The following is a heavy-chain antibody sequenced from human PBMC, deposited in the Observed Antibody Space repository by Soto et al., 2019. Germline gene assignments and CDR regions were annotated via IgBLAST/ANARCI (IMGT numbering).Heavy chain of an antibody. CDR3: ARREDTFAF. J-gene: IGHJ4*02. V-gene: IGHV4-4*07. CDR2: VYSSGRT. CDR1: GVSIINNY. Sequence: SETLSLTCAVSGVSIINNYWTWIRQPAGKGLEWLGRVYSSGRTTYNPSLKSRLTMSVDTSKNQFSLHLTSVTAADTAVYYCARREDTFAFWGQGMLVTVSS.